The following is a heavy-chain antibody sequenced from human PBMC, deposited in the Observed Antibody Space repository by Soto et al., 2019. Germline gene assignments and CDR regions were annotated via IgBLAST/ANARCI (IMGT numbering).Heavy chain of an antibody. Sequence: EVQLVESGGGLVQPGGSLRLSCAASGFTFSSYSMNWVRQAPGKGLEWVSYISSSSSTIYYADSVKGRFTISRDNAKNSLYLQMNSLRDEDTAVYYCARDKHYYDSSGYSDYWGQGTLVTVSS. D-gene: IGHD3-22*01. CDR2: ISSSSSTI. CDR1: GFTFSSYS. J-gene: IGHJ4*02. CDR3: ARDKHYYDSSGYSDY. V-gene: IGHV3-48*02.